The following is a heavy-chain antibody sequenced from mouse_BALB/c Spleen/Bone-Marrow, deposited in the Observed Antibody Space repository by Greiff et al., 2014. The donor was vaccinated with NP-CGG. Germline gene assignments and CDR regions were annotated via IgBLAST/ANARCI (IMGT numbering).Heavy chain of an antibody. D-gene: IGHD4-1*02. CDR1: GYTFTNYY. Sequence: VQLQQSGAELVKPGASVKLSCKASGYTFTNYYMYWVMQRPGQGLEWIGEINPSNGGTNFNEKFKSTATLTVDKSSSTVYMQHSSLTSEDSAVYYCTQLGRFTYWGQGTLVTVSA. J-gene: IGHJ3*01. CDR3: TQLGRFTY. V-gene: IGHV1S81*02. CDR2: INPSNGGT.